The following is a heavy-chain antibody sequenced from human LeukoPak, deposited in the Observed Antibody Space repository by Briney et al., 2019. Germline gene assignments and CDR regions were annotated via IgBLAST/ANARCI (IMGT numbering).Heavy chain of an antibody. CDR1: GFTFSSYA. J-gene: IGHJ2*01. CDR3: AKDLGGSSSWAYWYFDL. CDR2: ISGGGGST. Sequence: PGGSLRLSCAASGFTFSSYAMSWVRQAPGKGLERVSAISGGGGSTYYADSVKGRFTISRDNSKNTLYLQMNSLRAEDTAVYYCAKDLGGSSSWAYWYFDLWGRGTLVAVSS. V-gene: IGHV3-23*01. D-gene: IGHD6-13*01.